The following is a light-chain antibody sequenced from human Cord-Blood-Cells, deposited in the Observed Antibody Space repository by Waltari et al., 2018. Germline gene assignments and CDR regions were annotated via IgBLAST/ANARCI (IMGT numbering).Light chain of an antibody. CDR2: TLC. Sequence: DIVMTQTPLPLPVTPGEPASISCRSSQSLLDSDDGNTYLDWYLQKPGQSPPLLIYTLCYRASGVPDRFSGSGSGTDFTLKISRVEAEDVGVYYCMQRIEFPWTFGQGTKVEIK. CDR1: QSLLDSDDGNTY. V-gene: IGKV2-40*01. CDR3: MQRIEFPWT. J-gene: IGKJ1*01.